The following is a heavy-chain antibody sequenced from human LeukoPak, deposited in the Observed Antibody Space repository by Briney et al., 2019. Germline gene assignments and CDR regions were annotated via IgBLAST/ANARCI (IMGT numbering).Heavy chain of an antibody. CDR3: ARVGGRHCSSMCHNWFDP. Sequence: SETLSLTCAVYGGSFSGYYWSWIRQPPGKGLEWIGEINHSGSTNYNPSLKSRVTISVDTSKNQFSLKLSSVTAADTAVYYCARVGGRHCSSMCHNWFDPWGQGTLVTVSS. D-gene: IGHD2-2*01. V-gene: IGHV4-34*01. CDR2: INHSGST. CDR1: GGSFSGYY. J-gene: IGHJ5*02.